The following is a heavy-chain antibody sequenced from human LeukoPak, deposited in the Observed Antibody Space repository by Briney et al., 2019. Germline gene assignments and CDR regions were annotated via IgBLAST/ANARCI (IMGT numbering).Heavy chain of an antibody. CDR3: AKGPYSSSWFDY. CDR1: GFTFDDYA. J-gene: IGHJ4*02. CDR2: ISWNSGSI. Sequence: GGSLRLSCAASGFTFDDYAMHWVRQAPGKGLEWASGISWNSGSIGYADSVKGRFTISRDNAKNSLYLQMNSLRAEDMALYYCAKGPYSSSWFDYWGQGTLVTVSS. D-gene: IGHD6-13*01. V-gene: IGHV3-9*03.